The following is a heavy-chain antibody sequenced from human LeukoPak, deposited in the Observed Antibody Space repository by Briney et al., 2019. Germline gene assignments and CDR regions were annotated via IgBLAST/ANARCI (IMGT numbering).Heavy chain of an antibody. CDR1: GYTFTGYY. CDR3: ASSVYDILTGYRNYYYYYYMDV. V-gene: IGHV1-2*02. J-gene: IGHJ6*03. D-gene: IGHD3-9*01. CDR2: INLNSGGT. Sequence: ASVKVSCKASGYTFTGYYIHWVRQAPGQGLEWMGWINLNSGGTNYAQKFQGRVAMTRDTSISTAYMELSRLRSDDTAVYYCASSVYDILTGYRNYYYYYYMDVWGKGTTVTVSS.